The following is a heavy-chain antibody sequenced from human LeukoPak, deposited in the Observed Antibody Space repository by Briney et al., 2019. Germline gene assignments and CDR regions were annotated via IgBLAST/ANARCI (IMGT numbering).Heavy chain of an antibody. CDR3: ARLGTVTTSLYYYYYGMDV. CDR1: GYSFTSYW. Sequence: GESLKISCKGSGYSFTSYWIGWVRQMPGKGLEWMGIIYPGDSDTRYSPSFQGQVTISADKSISTAYLRRSSLKASDTAMYYCARLGTVTTSLYYYYYGMDVWGQGTTVTVSS. J-gene: IGHJ6*02. D-gene: IGHD4-17*01. CDR2: IYPGDSDT. V-gene: IGHV5-51*01.